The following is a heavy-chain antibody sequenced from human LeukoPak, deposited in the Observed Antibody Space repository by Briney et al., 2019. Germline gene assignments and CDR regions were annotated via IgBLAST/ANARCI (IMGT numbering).Heavy chain of an antibody. J-gene: IGHJ4*02. D-gene: IGHD3-22*01. CDR2: ISSSSSTI. CDR1: GFTFSSYS. Sequence: PGGSLRLSCAASGFTFSSYSMNWVRQAPGKGLEWVSYISSSSSTIYYADSVKGRFTISRDNAKNSLYLQMNSLRAEDTAVYYCARANQYYYDSSGFRYWGQGTLVTVSS. V-gene: IGHV3-48*01. CDR3: ARANQYYYDSSGFRY.